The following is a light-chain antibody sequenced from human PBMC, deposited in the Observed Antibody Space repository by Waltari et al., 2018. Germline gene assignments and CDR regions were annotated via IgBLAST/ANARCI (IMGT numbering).Light chain of an antibody. V-gene: IGKV2D-29*02. J-gene: IGKJ1*01. CDR2: EVS. Sequence: DIVMTQTPLSLSVTPGQPAAISCKSSQSLLHSAGRTYLYWYLRKPGQSPQLLIYEVSNRFSGVSDRFSGSGSGTDFTLKISRMEAEDVGVYYCMQSIEVPRTFGQGTKVEIK. CDR3: MQSIEVPRT. CDR1: QSLLHSAGRTY.